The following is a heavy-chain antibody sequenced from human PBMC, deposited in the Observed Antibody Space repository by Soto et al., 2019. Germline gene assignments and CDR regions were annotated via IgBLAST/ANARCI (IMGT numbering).Heavy chain of an antibody. CDR2: IIPIFGTA. CDR3: ARGVGDGYNFPFDY. D-gene: IGHD5-12*01. Sequence: ASVKVSCKASGYTFTGDYIHWVRQAPEQGPEWMGEIIPIFGTANYAQKFQGRVTITADESTSTAYMELSSLRSEDTAVYYCARGVGDGYNFPFDYWGQGTLVTVSS. J-gene: IGHJ4*02. CDR1: GYTFTGDY. V-gene: IGHV1-69*13.